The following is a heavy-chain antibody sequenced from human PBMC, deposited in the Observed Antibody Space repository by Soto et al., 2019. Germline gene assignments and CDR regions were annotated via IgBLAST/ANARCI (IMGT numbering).Heavy chain of an antibody. CDR3: ARGPCSGGSCYYLDN. V-gene: IGHV4-59*01. D-gene: IGHD2-15*01. CDR1: GGSISGYS. Sequence: PSETLSFTCTVSGGSISGYSWIWIRQPPGKGLEWIGSIDYSGSTNYTPSLRSRVTLSLDTSKKQFSLKVTSVTAADTALYYCARGPCSGGSCYYLDNWGQGALVTVSS. J-gene: IGHJ4*02. CDR2: IDYSGST.